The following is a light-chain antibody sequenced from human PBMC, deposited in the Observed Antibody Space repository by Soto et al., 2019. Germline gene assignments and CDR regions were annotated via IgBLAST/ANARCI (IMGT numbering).Light chain of an antibody. Sequence: DIQMTQSPSSVSASVGDRVTITYRASQGISGWLAWYQQKXGEAPKXXIYAASDLQSGVPSMFSGSGSGTDCTRTINSLQHEDFATAYCPQAKSFTLTFGQGTRLEIK. V-gene: IGKV1D-12*01. CDR3: PQAKSFTLT. CDR1: QGISGW. J-gene: IGKJ5*01. CDR2: AAS.